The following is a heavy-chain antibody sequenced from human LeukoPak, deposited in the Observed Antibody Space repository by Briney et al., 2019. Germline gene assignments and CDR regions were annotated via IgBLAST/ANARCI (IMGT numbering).Heavy chain of an antibody. CDR1: GFTFSSYA. D-gene: IGHD3-22*01. J-gene: IGHJ4*02. CDR2: ISGRGDST. CDR3: ARNYYDSSSYRN. Sequence: GGSLRLSCAASGFTFSSYAMSWVRQAPGKGLEWVSVISGRGDSTYYADSVKGRFTISRDNSKNTLYLQLNSLRAEDTAVFYCARNYYDSSSYRNWGQGTLVTVSS. V-gene: IGHV3-23*01.